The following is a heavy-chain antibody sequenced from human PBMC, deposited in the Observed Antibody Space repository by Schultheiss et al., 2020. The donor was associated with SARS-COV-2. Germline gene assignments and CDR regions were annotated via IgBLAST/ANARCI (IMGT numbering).Heavy chain of an antibody. J-gene: IGHJ5*02. CDR3: ARDGSGAAAVTGWFDH. CDR1: GYSLSSGFY. D-gene: IGHD6-13*01. Sequence: SETLSLTCTVSGYSLSSGFYWGWIRQPPGKGLEWIGTIYHTGSTYYNPSLKSRVTISVDTSKNQFSLMLSSVTATDTAVYYCARDGSGAAAVTGWFDHWGQGTLVTVSS. V-gene: IGHV4-38-2*02. CDR2: IYHTGST.